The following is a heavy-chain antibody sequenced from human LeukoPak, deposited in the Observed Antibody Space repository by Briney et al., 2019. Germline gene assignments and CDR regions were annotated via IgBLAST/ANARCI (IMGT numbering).Heavy chain of an antibody. Sequence: SETLSLNCTVSGGSISSTSNYWGWIRQPPGKGLELIGSIHYSGSTYYNPSLKTRASISVNTSKNQFSLKLSSVTAPDTAVYYCASGRLGLCSRTNCYDDDFDFWGQGTMVTVSS. CDR1: GGSISSTSNY. D-gene: IGHD2-2*01. J-gene: IGHJ3*01. V-gene: IGHV4-39*01. CDR2: IHYSGST. CDR3: ASGRLGLCSRTNCYDDDFDF.